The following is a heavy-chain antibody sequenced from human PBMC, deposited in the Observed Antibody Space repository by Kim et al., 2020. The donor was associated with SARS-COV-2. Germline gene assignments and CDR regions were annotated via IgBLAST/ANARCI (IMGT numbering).Heavy chain of an antibody. CDR2: IRSKAYGGTT. J-gene: IGHJ6*02. CDR1: VFTFGDYA. Sequence: GGSLRLSCTASVFTFGDYAMSWFRQAPGKGLEWVGFIRSKAYGGTTEYAASVKGRFTISRDDSKSIAYLQMNSLKTEDTAVYYCTLGRVSHYYYGMDVWGQGTTVTVSS. V-gene: IGHV3-49*03. CDR3: TLGRVSHYYYGMDV. D-gene: IGHD6-13*01.